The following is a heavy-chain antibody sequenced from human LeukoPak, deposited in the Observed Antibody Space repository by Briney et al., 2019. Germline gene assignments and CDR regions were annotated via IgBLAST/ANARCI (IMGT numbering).Heavy chain of an antibody. J-gene: IGHJ4*02. D-gene: IGHD2-21*02. CDR1: GFTFSSYG. CDR3: ARDVCGGGCCGDY. V-gene: IGHV3-33*01. CDR2: IWYDGNKQ. Sequence: GGSLRLSCAASGFTFSSYGMHWVRQAPGKGLEWVAVIWYDGNKQYYTDSVRGRFTISRDNSKNTLYLNMNSLRAEDTAVYFCARDVCGGGCCGDYWGQGTLVTVSS.